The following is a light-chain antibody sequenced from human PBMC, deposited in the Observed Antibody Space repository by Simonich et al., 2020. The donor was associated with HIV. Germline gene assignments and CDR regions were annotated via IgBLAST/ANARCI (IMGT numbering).Light chain of an antibody. V-gene: IGKV4-1*01. CDR2: WAS. Sequence: DIVMTQSPDSLAVSPGERATINCKSSRSVLYSSNNKNYLAWYQQKLGLPPKLLIYWASTRESGVPDRFSGSGSGTDFTLTISSLLAEDVAVYYCQQYYSSPQTFGQGTKLEIK. CDR1: RSVLYSSNNKNY. CDR3: QQYYSSPQT. J-gene: IGKJ2*01.